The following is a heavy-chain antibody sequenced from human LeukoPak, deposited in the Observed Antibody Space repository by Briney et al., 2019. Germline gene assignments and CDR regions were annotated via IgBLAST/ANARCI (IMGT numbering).Heavy chain of an antibody. Sequence: GGSLRLSCAASGFTFSSYSMNWVRQAPGKGLEWVSSISSSSSYIYYADSVKGRFTISRDNAKNSLYLQMNSLRAEDTAVYYCARDSNYYDSSGYYKVLDYWGQGTLVTVSS. CDR1: GFTFSSYS. CDR2: ISSSSSYI. V-gene: IGHV3-21*01. J-gene: IGHJ4*02. CDR3: ARDSNYYDSSGYYKVLDY. D-gene: IGHD3-22*01.